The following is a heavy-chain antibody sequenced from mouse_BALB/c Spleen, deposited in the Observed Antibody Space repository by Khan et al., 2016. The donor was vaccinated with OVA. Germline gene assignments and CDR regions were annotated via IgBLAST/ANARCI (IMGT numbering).Heavy chain of an antibody. CDR1: GYSITSDYA. D-gene: IGHD2-3*01. V-gene: IGHV3-2*02. Sequence: EVQLKESGPGLVKPSQSLSLTCTVTGYSITSDYAWNWIRQFPGNKLEWMGYISYSGSTSYNPSLKSRISLTRDTSKNKFFLQLNSVTTEDTATYYCARDGSRYNYAMDYWGQGTAVTVSS. CDR2: ISYSGST. CDR3: ARDGSRYNYAMDY. J-gene: IGHJ4*01.